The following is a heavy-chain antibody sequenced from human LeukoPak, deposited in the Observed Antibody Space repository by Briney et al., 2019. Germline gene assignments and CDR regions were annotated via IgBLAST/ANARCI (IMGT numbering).Heavy chain of an antibody. CDR1: GYSFTSYW. J-gene: IGHJ3*02. D-gene: IGHD3-22*01. CDR3: ARHNRDSSGYHGAFDI. CDR2: IYPGDSDT. Sequence: AGESLKISCQGSGYSFTSYWIGWVRQMPGKGLEWMGIIYPGDSDTRYSPSFQGQVTISADKSISTAYLQWSSLKASDTAMYYCARHNRDSSGYHGAFDIWGQGTMVTVSS. V-gene: IGHV5-51*01.